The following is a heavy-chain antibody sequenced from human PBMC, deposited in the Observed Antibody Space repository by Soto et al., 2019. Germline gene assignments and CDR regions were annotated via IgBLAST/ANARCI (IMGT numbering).Heavy chain of an antibody. Sequence: EVQLVESGGGLVQPGGSLKLSCAASGFSFSDSAMHWIRQASGKGPEWIARIRSKANSYATAYAASVQGRCSISSDDSTTKAYLPMNSLKLEDTAVDHCARHVVDHWGQGTLVTVSS. CDR3: ARHVVDH. V-gene: IGHV3-73*01. D-gene: IGHD2-21*01. J-gene: IGHJ4*02. CDR2: IRSKANSYAT. CDR1: GFSFSDSA.